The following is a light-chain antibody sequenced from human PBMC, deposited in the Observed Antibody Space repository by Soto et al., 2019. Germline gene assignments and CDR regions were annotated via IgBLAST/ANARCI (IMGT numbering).Light chain of an antibody. CDR1: QSVSSTY. CDR3: QQFSSSPIT. CDR2: GVS. V-gene: IGKV3-20*01. Sequence: EVVLTQSPGTLSLSPGERATLSCRASQSVSSTYLAWYQHRPGQPPRLLIYGVSSRAAGIQDRLSGSGSGTAFTLTISRLQPEDIAVYYCQQFSSSPITFGQGTRLEIK. J-gene: IGKJ5*01.